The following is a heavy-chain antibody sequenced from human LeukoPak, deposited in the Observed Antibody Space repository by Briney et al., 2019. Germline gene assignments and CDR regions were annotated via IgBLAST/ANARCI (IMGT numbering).Heavy chain of an antibody. J-gene: IGHJ6*03. CDR1: GFTFSSFD. Sequence: GGSLRLSCAASGFTFSSFDMHWVRQPTGQGLEWVSTIGTASDTYYPGSVEGRFTLSRDNAKNSLYLQMNSLTAGDTAVYYCARGPRRGKYYYMDVWGKGTTATVSS. D-gene: IGHD1-1*01. V-gene: IGHV3-13*01. CDR2: IGTASDT. CDR3: ARGPRRGKYYYMDV.